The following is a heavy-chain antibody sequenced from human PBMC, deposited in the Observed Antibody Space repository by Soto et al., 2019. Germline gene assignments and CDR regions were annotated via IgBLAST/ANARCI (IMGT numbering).Heavy chain of an antibody. J-gene: IGHJ6*02. D-gene: IGHD2-2*01. CDR2: IITTSGTA. CDR3: ATTHIVLVPAAYYYGMDV. CDR1: GGTFSSYA. Sequence: QVQLVQSGAAVKKPGSSVTVSCKASGGTFSSYAISWVRQAPGQGLEWMGGIITTSGTANYAQKFKGRVTITADETTSTAYMVLSSLRSEDTAVYYSATTHIVLVPAAYYYGMDVWGQGTTVTVSS. V-gene: IGHV1-69*12.